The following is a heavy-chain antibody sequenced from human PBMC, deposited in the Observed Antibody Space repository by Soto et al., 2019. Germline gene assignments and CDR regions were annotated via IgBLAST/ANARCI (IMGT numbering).Heavy chain of an antibody. V-gene: IGHV3-23*01. D-gene: IGHD1-7*01. CDR3: AKDRRAGGNYGFNADF. Sequence: EVQLLESGGGLVQPGGSLRLSCAASGFTFSSYGMTWVRQAPGKGLEWVSFSSATGAGTYYADSVKGRYTISRDNSKNTLYVQMTSLRADDTAVYYCAKDRRAGGNYGFNADFWGQGALVIGSS. J-gene: IGHJ4*02. CDR1: GFTFSSYG. CDR2: SSATGAGT.